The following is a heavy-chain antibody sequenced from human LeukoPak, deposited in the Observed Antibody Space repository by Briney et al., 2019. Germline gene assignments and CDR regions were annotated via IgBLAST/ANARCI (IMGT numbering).Heavy chain of an antibody. CDR1: GGSISSYY. V-gene: IGHV4-59*01. D-gene: IGHD4-23*01. CDR3: TRGTAVYGGNSPYYFDY. Sequence: SETLSLTCTVSGGSISSYYWSWIRQPPGKGLEWIGYIYYSGSTNYNPSLKSRFSISVDTSKNQFSLKLTSVTTADTAVYYCTRGTAVYGGNSPYYFDYWGQGTLVTVSS. J-gene: IGHJ4*02. CDR2: IYYSGST.